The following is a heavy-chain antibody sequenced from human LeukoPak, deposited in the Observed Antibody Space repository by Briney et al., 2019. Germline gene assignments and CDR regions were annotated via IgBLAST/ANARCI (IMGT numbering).Heavy chain of an antibody. CDR1: GGSISSGDYY. J-gene: IGHJ6*02. CDR3: ARRHYCSSTSCYRDYYYGMDV. Sequence: SQTLSLTCTVSGGSISSGDYYWSWIRQPPGKGLEWIGYIYYSGSTYYNPSLKSRVTISVDTSKNQFPLKLSSVTAADTAVYYCARRHYCSSTSCYRDYYYGMDVWGQGTTVTVSS. V-gene: IGHV4-30-4*01. CDR2: IYYSGST. D-gene: IGHD2-2*01.